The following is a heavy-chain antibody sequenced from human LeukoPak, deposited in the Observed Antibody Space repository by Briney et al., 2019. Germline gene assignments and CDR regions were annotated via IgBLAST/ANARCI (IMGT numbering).Heavy chain of an antibody. J-gene: IGHJ4*02. CDR3: ATETIGRHYDY. CDR1: GFTFSSCG. Sequence: GGSLRLSCAASGFTFSSCGFNWVRQAPGKGQEWVSSIGPTGTDRYYADSVRGRFTISRDNAKNSMYLQMDSLRDEDTAVYYCATETIGRHYDYWGQGTLLTVSS. CDR2: IGPTGTDR. D-gene: IGHD1-14*01. V-gene: IGHV3-21*01.